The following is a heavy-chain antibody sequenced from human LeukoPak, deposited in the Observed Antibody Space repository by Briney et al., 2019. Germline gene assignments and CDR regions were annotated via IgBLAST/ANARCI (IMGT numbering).Heavy chain of an antibody. J-gene: IGHJ4*02. CDR2: INPKSGGT. Sequence: ASVKVSCKASGYIFTGYYMHWERQAPGQGLEWMGWINPKSGGTRYARKFQGRVTMTRDTSTTTAYMDLSRLGSDDTAVYYCARGSTDVDYWGQGTLVTVSS. CDR1: GYIFTGYY. V-gene: IGHV1-2*02. D-gene: IGHD1-1*01. CDR3: ARGSTDVDY.